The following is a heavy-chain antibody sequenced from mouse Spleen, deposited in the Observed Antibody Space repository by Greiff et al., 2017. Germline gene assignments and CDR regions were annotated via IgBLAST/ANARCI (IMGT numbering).Heavy chain of an antibody. V-gene: IGHV1-82*01. CDR2: IYPGDGDT. CDR1: GYAFSSSW. D-gene: IGHD4-1*01. Sequence: QVQLQQSGPELVKPGASVKISCKASGYAFSSSWMNWVKQRPGKGLEWIGRIYPGDGDTNYNGKFKGKATLTADKSSSTAYMQLSSLTSEDSAVYFCARELGRGDAYWGQGTLVTVSA. J-gene: IGHJ3*01. CDR3: ARELGRGDAY.